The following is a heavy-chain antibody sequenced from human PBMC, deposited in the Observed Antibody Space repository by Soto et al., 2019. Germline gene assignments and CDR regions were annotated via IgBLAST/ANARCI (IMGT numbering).Heavy chain of an antibody. Sequence: GASVNVSCKASGYTFTSYYMHWVRQAPGQGLEWMGIINPSGGSTSYAQKFQGRVTMTRDTSTSTVYMELSSLRSEDTAVYYCARAVAAAGLFHYYYYMDVWGKGTTVTAP. V-gene: IGHV1-46*03. CDR2: INPSGGST. D-gene: IGHD6-13*01. CDR1: GYTFTSYY. J-gene: IGHJ6*03. CDR3: ARAVAAAGLFHYYYYMDV.